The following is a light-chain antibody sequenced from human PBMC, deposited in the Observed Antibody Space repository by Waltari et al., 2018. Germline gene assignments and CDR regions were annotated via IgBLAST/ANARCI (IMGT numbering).Light chain of an antibody. V-gene: IGKV1-33*01. CDR2: DAS. Sequence: DIQLPQSPSSLSASLGDRVTITCQASQDIDNYLNWYQQKPGQAPKLLISDASNLQIGVPSRFSGRASATNFAFTISRLQPEDIATYFCQQFHSVPPTFGGGNKVEI. J-gene: IGKJ4*01. CDR3: QQFHSVPPT. CDR1: QDIDNY.